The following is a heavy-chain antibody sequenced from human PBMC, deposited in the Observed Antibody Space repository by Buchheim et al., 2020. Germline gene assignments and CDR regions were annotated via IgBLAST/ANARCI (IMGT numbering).Heavy chain of an antibody. Sequence: QVQLVESGGGVVQPGRSLRLSCAASGFTFSSYGMHWVRQAPGKGLEWVAVISYDGSNKYYADSVKGRFTISRDNSKNTLYLQMNSLRAEDTAVYDCAKDGAGGDWGQGTL. J-gene: IGHJ4*02. D-gene: IGHD3-10*01. CDR1: GFTFSSYG. V-gene: IGHV3-30*18. CDR3: AKDGAGGD. CDR2: ISYDGSNK.